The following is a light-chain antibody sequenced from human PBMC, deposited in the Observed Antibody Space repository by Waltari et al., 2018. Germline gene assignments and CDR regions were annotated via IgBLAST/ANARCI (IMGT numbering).Light chain of an antibody. CDR1: QSISYY. Sequence: DIQMTQSPPSLSASVGDRVTITFWASQSISYYLTWYQQKSGKAPKLLIYAATNWQSAVPSRFSGSGSGTDFTLTISSLQPEDFATYYWQQRYSIPLFAFGPGSRVDIK. J-gene: IGKJ3*01. CDR3: QQRYSIPLFA. V-gene: IGKV1-39*01. CDR2: AAT.